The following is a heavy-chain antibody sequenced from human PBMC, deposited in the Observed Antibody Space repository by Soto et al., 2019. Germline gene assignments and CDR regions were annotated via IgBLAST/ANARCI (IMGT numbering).Heavy chain of an antibody. CDR2: IKSKTDGGTT. Sequence: EVQLVESGGGLVKPGGSLRLSCAASGFTFSNAWMTWVRQAPGKGLEWVGRIKSKTDGGTTDYAAPVKGRFTISRDDSKNTLYLRMNTLKTEDTAVYYCTTGYGGYDPHFNNWGQGTLVTVSS. V-gene: IGHV3-15*01. CDR3: TTGYGGYDPHFNN. CDR1: GFTFSNAW. D-gene: IGHD5-12*01. J-gene: IGHJ4*02.